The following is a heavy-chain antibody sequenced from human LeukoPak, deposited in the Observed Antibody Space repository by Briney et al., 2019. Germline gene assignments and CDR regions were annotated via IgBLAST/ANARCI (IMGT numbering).Heavy chain of an antibody. CDR3: ARDWPYSSSWYGFDP. CDR2: IIPIFGTA. V-gene: IGHV1-69*05. J-gene: IGHJ5*02. D-gene: IGHD6-13*01. CDR1: GGTFSSYA. Sequence: WASVKVSCKASGGTFSSYAISWVRQAPGQGLEWMGGIIPIFGTANYAQKFQGRVTITTDESTSTAYMELSSLRSEDTAVYYCARDWPYSSSWYGFDPWGQGTLVIVSS.